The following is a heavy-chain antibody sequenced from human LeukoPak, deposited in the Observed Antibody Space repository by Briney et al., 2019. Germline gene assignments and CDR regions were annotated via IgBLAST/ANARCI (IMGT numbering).Heavy chain of an antibody. CDR2: INHSGST. Sequence: SETLSLTCAVYGGSFSGYYWSWIRQPPGKGLEWIGEINHSGSTNYNPSLKSRVTISVDTSKNQFSLKLSSVTAADTAVYYCAREDSGRLLWFGELFNWFDPWGQGTLVTVSS. J-gene: IGHJ5*02. D-gene: IGHD3-10*01. CDR3: AREDSGRLLWFGELFNWFDP. CDR1: GGSFSGYY. V-gene: IGHV4-34*01.